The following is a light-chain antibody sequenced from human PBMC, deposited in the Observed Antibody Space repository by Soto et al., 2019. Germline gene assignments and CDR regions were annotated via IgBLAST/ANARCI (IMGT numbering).Light chain of an antibody. J-gene: IGLJ2*01. CDR1: SSNIGAGYD. Sequence: QAVVTQPPSVSGAPGQRVTISCTGSSSNIGAGYDVHWYQQLPGRAPKLLIYGNTNRPSGVPDRFSGSKSGTSASLAITGLQAEDEADYYCLSFDSSLGVVFGGGTKLTVL. CDR3: LSFDSSLGVV. V-gene: IGLV1-40*01. CDR2: GNT.